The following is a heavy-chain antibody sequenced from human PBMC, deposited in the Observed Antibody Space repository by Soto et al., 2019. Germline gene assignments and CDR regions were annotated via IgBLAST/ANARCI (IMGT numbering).Heavy chain of an antibody. CDR3: ARGDGRLQDAFYI. D-gene: IGHD1-26*01. V-gene: IGHV1-8*01. CDR2: INPNIGNT. J-gene: IGHJ3*02. CDR1: GYTFTNYD. Sequence: ASVKVSCKASGYTFTNYDTHWVRQATEQGLEWMGWINPNIGNTGYAEKFQGRVIKTRNTSIITVYMEVSSLRSEDTAVYYCARGDGRLQDAFYIWG.